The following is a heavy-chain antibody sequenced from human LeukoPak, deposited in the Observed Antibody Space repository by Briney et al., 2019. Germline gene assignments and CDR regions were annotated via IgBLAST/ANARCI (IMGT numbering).Heavy chain of an antibody. CDR3: ARGSRNSGSYAYYFDY. D-gene: IGHD1-26*01. CDR2: ISSSSSYI. CDR1: GFTFSSYS. Sequence: GGPLRLSCAASGFTFSSYSLNWVRQAPGKGLEWVSSISSSSSYIYYADSVKGRFTISRDNAKNSLYLQMNSLRAEDTAVYYCARGSRNSGSYAYYFDYWGQGTLVTVSS. V-gene: IGHV3-21*01. J-gene: IGHJ4*02.